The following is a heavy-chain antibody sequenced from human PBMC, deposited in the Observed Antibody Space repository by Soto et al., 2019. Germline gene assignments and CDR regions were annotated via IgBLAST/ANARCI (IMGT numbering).Heavy chain of an antibody. V-gene: IGHV3-9*01. CDR3: AKNSRGDAFDI. D-gene: IGHD3-10*01. CDR2: ISWNSGSI. Sequence: PGGSLRLSCAASGLTFDDYAMHWVRQAPGKGLEWVSGISWNSGSIGYADSVKGRFTISRDNAKNSLYLQMNSLRAEDTALYYCAKNSRGDAFDIWGQGTMVTVSS. J-gene: IGHJ3*02. CDR1: GLTFDDYA.